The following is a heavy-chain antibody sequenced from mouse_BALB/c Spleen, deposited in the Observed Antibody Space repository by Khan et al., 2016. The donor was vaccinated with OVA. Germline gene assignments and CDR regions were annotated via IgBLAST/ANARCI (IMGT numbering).Heavy chain of an antibody. J-gene: IGHJ4*01. Sequence: EVQLQESGPGLVKPSQSLSLTCTVTGYSITSNYAWNWIRQFPGNKLEWMGYISYSGSTNYNPSLKSRISITRDTSKNQFFLQLNSVTTEDTATYYGARGNDYGYAMDYWGQGTSITVSS. V-gene: IGHV3-2*02. D-gene: IGHD1-1*01. CDR2: ISYSGST. CDR1: GYSITSNYA. CDR3: ARGNDYGYAMDY.